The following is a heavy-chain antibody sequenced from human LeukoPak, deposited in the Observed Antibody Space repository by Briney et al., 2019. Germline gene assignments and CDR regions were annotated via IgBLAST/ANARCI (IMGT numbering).Heavy chain of an antibody. CDR1: GYTFTGYY. CDR3: ARNPSPSPNWFDS. Sequence: GASVKVSCKASGYTFTGYYMHWVRQAPGQGLEWMGWINPNSGGTNYAQKFQGRVTMTRDTSISTAYMELSRLRSDDTAVYYCARNPSPSPNWFDSWGQGTLVTVSS. J-gene: IGHJ5*01. V-gene: IGHV1-2*02. CDR2: INPNSGGT. D-gene: IGHD2-2*01.